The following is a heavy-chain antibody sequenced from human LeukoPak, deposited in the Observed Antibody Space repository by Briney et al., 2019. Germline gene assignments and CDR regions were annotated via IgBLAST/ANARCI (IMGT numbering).Heavy chain of an antibody. D-gene: IGHD4-17*01. CDR2: INHSGST. V-gene: IGHV4-34*01. J-gene: IGHJ4*02. Sequence: SETLSLTCAVYGGSFSGYYWSWIRQPPGKGLEWIGEINHSGSTNCNPSLKSRVTISVDTSKNQFSLKLSSVTAADTAVYYCARGPLPYGDFDYWGQGTLVTVSS. CDR3: ARGPLPYGDFDY. CDR1: GGSFSGYY.